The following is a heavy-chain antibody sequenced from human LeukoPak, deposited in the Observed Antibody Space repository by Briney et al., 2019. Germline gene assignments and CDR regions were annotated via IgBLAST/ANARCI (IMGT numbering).Heavy chain of an antibody. D-gene: IGHD3-22*01. CDR3: ARASYDSSGYYYHY. CDR1: GYTFTSYG. J-gene: IGHJ4*02. Sequence: ASVTVSCKASGYTFTSYGISWVRQAPGQGLEWMGWISAYNGNTNYAQKLQGRVTMTTDTSTSTAYMELRSLRSDDTAVYYCARASYDSSGYYYHYWGQGTLVTVSS. V-gene: IGHV1-18*01. CDR2: ISAYNGNT.